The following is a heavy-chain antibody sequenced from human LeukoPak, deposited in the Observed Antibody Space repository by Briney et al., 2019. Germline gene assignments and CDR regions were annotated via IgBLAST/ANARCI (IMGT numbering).Heavy chain of an antibody. CDR3: AKGGQTDRFDY. CDR2: ISGSGGST. Sequence: SGGSLRLSCAASGFTFSSYAMSWVRQSPGKGLEWGSGISGSGGSTYYADSVKGRFTMPRDNSKNTLYLQMNSLRSEDTAVYYCAKGGQTDRFDYWGQGTLVTVSS. D-gene: IGHD5-12*01. J-gene: IGHJ4*02. V-gene: IGHV3-23*01. CDR1: GFTFSSYA.